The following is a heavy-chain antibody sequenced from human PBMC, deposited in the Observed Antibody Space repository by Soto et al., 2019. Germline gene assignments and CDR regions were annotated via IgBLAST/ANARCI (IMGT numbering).Heavy chain of an antibody. Sequence: QVQLVQSGAEVKKPGASVKVSCKASGYTFTGYYMHWVRQAPGQGLEWMGWINPNSGGTNYAQKFQGWVTMTRETTISTAYMGLSRLRSDDTAVYYCARDLSRTGGYSYGYYYGMDVWGQGTTVTVSS. CDR2: INPNSGGT. D-gene: IGHD5-18*01. CDR1: GYTFTGYY. V-gene: IGHV1-2*04. CDR3: ARDLSRTGGYSYGYYYGMDV. J-gene: IGHJ6*02.